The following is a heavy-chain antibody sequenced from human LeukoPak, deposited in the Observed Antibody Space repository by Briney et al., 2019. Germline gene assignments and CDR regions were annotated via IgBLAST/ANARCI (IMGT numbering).Heavy chain of an antibody. J-gene: IGHJ6*04. Sequence: PSETLSLTCAVYGGSFRGYYWNWIRQPPGKGLEWIGEINHSGSTNYNPSLKSRVTISVDTPKNQFSLKLSSVTAADTAVYYCASLPAARYYYYGMDVWGKGTTVTGSS. CDR3: ASLPAARYYYYGMDV. D-gene: IGHD2-2*01. V-gene: IGHV4-34*01. CDR2: INHSGST. CDR1: GGSFRGYY.